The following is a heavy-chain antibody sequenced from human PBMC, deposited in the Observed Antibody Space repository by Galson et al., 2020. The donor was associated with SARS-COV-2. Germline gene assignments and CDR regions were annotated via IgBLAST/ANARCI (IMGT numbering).Heavy chain of an antibody. CDR1: GYYFTGYY. CDR2: INPSTGTA. Sequence: ASVKVSCKASGYYFTGYYMYWVRQAPGQGLEYMGYINPSTGTASYGQQFQDRVTMTSDMSITTAFMKLSRLTFDDTAVYYCVRGLSGGFPYYHFYGLDVWGQGTTVSVSS. V-gene: IGHV1-2*02. D-gene: IGHD5-12*01. CDR3: VRGLSGGFPYYHFYGLDV. J-gene: IGHJ6*02.